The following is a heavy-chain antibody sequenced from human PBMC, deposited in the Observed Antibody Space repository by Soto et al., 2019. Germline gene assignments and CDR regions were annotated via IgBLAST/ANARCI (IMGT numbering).Heavy chain of an antibody. CDR2: ISASDGET. J-gene: IGHJ4*02. Sequence: QVQLVQSGAEVTKPGASVKVSCKASGYPFTSYGVSWVRQAPGQGLEWIGWISASDGETHSAQKFQGRVTMTTDTSTTTAYFDLRSLTSDDTAVYYCVRDPRWQQLEFDFWGQGTLVTVSS. CDR1: GYPFTSYG. V-gene: IGHV1-18*01. CDR3: VRDPRWQQLEFDF. D-gene: IGHD1-1*01.